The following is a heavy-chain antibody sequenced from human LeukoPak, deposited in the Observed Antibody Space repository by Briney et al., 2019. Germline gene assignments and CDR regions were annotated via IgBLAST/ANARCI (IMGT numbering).Heavy chain of an antibody. J-gene: IGHJ4*02. CDR1: GFTFDDYA. V-gene: IGHV3-9*01. CDR3: ARKGELERRRSWDY. D-gene: IGHD1-1*01. Sequence: GGSLRLSCAASGFTFDDYAMHWVRQAPGKGLEWVSGISWNSGSIGYADSVKGRFTISRDNAKNSLYLQMSSLRAEDTAVYYCARKGELERRRSWDYWGQGTLVTVSS. CDR2: ISWNSGSI.